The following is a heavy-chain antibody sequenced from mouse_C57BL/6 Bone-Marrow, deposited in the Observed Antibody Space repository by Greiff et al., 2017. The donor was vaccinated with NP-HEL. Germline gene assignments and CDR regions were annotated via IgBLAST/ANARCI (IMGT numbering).Heavy chain of an antibody. CDR2: ISNLAYSI. CDR1: GFTFSDYG. Sequence: DVKLVESGGGLVQPGGSLKLSCAASGFTFSDYGMAWVRQAPRKGPEWVAFISNLAYSIYYADTVTGRFTISRENAKNTLYLEMSSLRSEDTAMYYCARHSGLRWYFDVWGTGTTVTVSS. V-gene: IGHV5-15*01. D-gene: IGHD2-4*01. J-gene: IGHJ1*03. CDR3: ARHSGLRWYFDV.